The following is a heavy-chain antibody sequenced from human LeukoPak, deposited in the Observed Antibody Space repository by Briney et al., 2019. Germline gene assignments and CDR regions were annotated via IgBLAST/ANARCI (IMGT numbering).Heavy chain of an antibody. D-gene: IGHD3-10*01. Sequence: ASVKVSCKASGGAFSSYAISWVRQAPGQGLEWMGGIIPIFGTANYAQKFQGRVTITTDESTSTAYMELSSLRSEDTAVYYCARGEYYGSGSYRSPVDYWGQGTLVTASS. CDR2: IIPIFGTA. V-gene: IGHV1-69*05. CDR3: ARGEYYGSGSYRSPVDY. CDR1: GGAFSSYA. J-gene: IGHJ4*02.